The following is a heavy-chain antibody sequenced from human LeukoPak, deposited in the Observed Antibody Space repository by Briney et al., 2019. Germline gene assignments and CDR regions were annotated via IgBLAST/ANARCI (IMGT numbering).Heavy chain of an antibody. CDR2: ITSSSNYI. J-gene: IGHJ4*02. CDR3: ARDRGYFDN. Sequence: GGFLRLSCAASGFTFNSYAMSWVRQAPGKGLEWLSSITSSSNYIYYADSVKGRFTISRDNVQNSLYLQMNSLRAEDTAMYYCARDRGYFDNWGQGTLVPVSS. V-gene: IGHV3-21*01. CDR1: GFTFNSYA.